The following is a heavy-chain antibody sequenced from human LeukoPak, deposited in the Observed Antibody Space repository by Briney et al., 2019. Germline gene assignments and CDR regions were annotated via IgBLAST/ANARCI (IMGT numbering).Heavy chain of an antibody. V-gene: IGHV1-24*01. J-gene: IGHJ6*02. CDR2: FDPEDGET. Sequence: ASVKVSCKASGYTLTELSMHWVRQAPGKRLEWMGGFDPEDGETIYAQKFQGRVTMTEDTSTDTAYMELSSLRSEDTAVYYCATDLTRRPLYGMDVWGQGTTVTVSS. D-gene: IGHD2-15*01. CDR1: GYTLTELS. CDR3: ATDLTRRPLYGMDV.